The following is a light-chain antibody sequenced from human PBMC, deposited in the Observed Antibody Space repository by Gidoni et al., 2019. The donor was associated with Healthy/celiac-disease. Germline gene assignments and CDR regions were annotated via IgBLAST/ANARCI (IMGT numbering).Light chain of an antibody. J-gene: IGKJ2*04. Sequence: SVLTHAPGTLSLSPGERATLSCRPSQSVSSSYLAWYQQKPGQAPVLLIYGASSRATGIPDRFSGSGSGTDFTLTISRLEPEDFAVYYCQQYGSSPRSFGQGTKLEIK. CDR1: QSVSSSY. V-gene: IGKV3-20*01. CDR2: GAS. CDR3: QQYGSSPRS.